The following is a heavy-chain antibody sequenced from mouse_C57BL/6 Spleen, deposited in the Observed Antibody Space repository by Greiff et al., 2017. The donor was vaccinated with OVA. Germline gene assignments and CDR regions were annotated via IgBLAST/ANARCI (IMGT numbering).Heavy chain of an antibody. J-gene: IGHJ2*01. CDR3: AYGSYFDY. V-gene: IGHV14-3*01. CDR2: IDPANGNT. CDR1: GFNIKNPY. Sequence: VQLQQSVAELVRPGASVKLSCTASGFNIKNPYMHWVKQRPEQGLEWIGRIDPANGNTKYAPKFQGKATITADTSSNTAYLQLSSLTSEDTAIYYCAYGSYFDYWGQGTTLTVSS. D-gene: IGHD2-2*01.